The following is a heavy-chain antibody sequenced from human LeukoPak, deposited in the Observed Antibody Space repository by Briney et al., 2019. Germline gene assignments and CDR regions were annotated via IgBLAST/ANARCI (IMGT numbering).Heavy chain of an antibody. CDR2: INPSGGST. V-gene: IGHV1-46*01. CDR3: ARDPGDYYGSGSYVLSNGMDV. D-gene: IGHD3-10*01. J-gene: IGHJ6*02. CDR1: GYTFTSYY. Sequence: ASVKVSCKASGYTFTSYYMHWVRQAPGQGLEWMGIINPSGGSTSYAQKFQGRVTMTRDTSTSTVYMELSSLRSEDTAVYYCARDPGDYYGSGSYVLSNGMDVWGQGTTVTVSS.